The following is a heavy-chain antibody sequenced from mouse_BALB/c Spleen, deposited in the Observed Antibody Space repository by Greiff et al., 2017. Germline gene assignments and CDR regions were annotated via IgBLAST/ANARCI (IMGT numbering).Heavy chain of an antibody. CDR1: GYTFTDYN. D-gene: IGHD2-14*01. CDR3: ARGYDASWFAY. CDR2: IYPYNGGT. V-gene: IGHV1S29*02. Sequence: EVQLQQSGPELVKPGASVKISCKASGYTFTDYNMHWVKQSHGKSLEWIGYIYPYNGGTGYNQKFKSKATLTVDNSSSTAYMELRSLTSEDSAVYYCARGYDASWFAYWAQGTLVTVSA. J-gene: IGHJ3*01.